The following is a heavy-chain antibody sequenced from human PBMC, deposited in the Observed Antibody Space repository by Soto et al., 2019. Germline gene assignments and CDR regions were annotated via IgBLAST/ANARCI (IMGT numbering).Heavy chain of an antibody. Sequence: GGSLRLSCAASGFTFSSYAMSWVRQAPGKGLEWVSAISGSGGSTYYADSVKGRFTISRDNSKNTLYLQMNSLRAEDTAVYYCAKRPHSSGWYNWFDPWGQGTLVTAPQ. CDR2: ISGSGGST. CDR1: GFTFSSYA. V-gene: IGHV3-23*01. D-gene: IGHD6-19*01. CDR3: AKRPHSSGWYNWFDP. J-gene: IGHJ5*02.